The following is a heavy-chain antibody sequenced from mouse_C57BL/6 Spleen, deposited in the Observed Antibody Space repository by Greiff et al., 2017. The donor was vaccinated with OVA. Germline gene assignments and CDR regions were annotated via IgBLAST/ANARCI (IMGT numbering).Heavy chain of an antibody. Sequence: DVQLQESGTVLARPGASVKMSCKTSGYTFTSYWMHWVKQRPGQGLEWIGAIYPGNSDTSYNQKFKGKAKLTAVTSASTAYMELSSLTNEDSAVYYCTRKTTVVATEFAYWGQGTLVTVSA. J-gene: IGHJ3*01. CDR2: IYPGNSDT. D-gene: IGHD1-1*01. V-gene: IGHV1-5*01. CDR3: TRKTTVVATEFAY. CDR1: GYTFTSYW.